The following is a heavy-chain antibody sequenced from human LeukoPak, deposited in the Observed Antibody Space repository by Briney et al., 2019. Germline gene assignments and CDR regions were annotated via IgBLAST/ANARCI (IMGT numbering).Heavy chain of an antibody. CDR2: IIPIFGTA. V-gene: IGHV1-69*13. D-gene: IGHD2-2*01. CDR3: ARDRTDNIVVVPAAY. J-gene: IGHJ4*02. CDR1: GGTFSSYA. Sequence: SVKVSCKASGGTFSSYAISWVRQAPGQGLEWMGGIIPIFGTANYTQKFQGRVTITADESTSTAYMELSSLRSEDTAVYYCARDRTDNIVVVPAAYWGQGTLVTVSS.